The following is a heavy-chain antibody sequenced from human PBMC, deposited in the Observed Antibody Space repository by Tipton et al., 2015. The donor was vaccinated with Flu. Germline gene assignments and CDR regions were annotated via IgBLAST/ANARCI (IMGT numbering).Heavy chain of an antibody. Sequence: TLSLTCSVSGGPLSGGDWCTWVRQTPGGALEWMGESHHFRVAKLNPSFKSRITTSVDRSGSLFSLTLSSVTAADTATYYCARRPYMSSSDLYAFDIWGQGTMVTVSS. CDR2: SHHFRVA. J-gene: IGHJ3*02. CDR1: GGPLSGGDW. V-gene: IGHV4-4*02. D-gene: IGHD6-6*01. CDR3: ARRPYMSSSDLYAFDI.